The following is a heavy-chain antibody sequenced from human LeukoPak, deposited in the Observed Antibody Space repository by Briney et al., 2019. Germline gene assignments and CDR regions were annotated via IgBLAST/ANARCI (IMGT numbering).Heavy chain of an antibody. Sequence: SKTLSLTCTVSGGSISSSSYYWGWIRQPPGKGLEWIGSIYYSGSTYYNPSLKSRVTISVDTSKNQFSLKLSSVTAADTAVYYCARQSLPAAPGNWFDPWGQGTLVTVSS. CDR3: ARQSLPAAPGNWFDP. J-gene: IGHJ5*02. CDR1: GGSISSSSYY. V-gene: IGHV4-39*01. CDR2: IYYSGST. D-gene: IGHD2-2*01.